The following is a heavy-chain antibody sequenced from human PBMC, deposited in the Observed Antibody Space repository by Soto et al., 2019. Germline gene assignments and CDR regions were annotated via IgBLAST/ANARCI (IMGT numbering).Heavy chain of an antibody. Sequence: QVQLQESGPGLVKPSDTLSLTCAVSGYSISSSNWWGWIRQPPGKGLEWIGYIYYSGTTYYNPSLQGRVTMSVDTSKTPFSLKLTSVTAVDTAVYYCARREIQGPIDYWGQGTLVTVSS. D-gene: IGHD1-26*01. V-gene: IGHV4-28*01. CDR1: GYSISSSNW. CDR2: IYYSGTT. J-gene: IGHJ4*02. CDR3: ARREIQGPIDY.